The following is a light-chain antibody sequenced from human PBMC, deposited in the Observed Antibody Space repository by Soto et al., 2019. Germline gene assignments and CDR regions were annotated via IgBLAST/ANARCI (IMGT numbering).Light chain of an antibody. Sequence: EILMTQSPATLSVSPGDRGTLSCISSQRISSNLAWYQQRRGQAPRLLIYGASTRAPGIPARFSGSGSETEFTLTISSLQSEDFAVYYCQHYNNWPPWTFGQGTKVDI. CDR3: QHYNNWPPWT. CDR2: GAS. V-gene: IGKV3-15*01. CDR1: QRISSN. J-gene: IGKJ1*01.